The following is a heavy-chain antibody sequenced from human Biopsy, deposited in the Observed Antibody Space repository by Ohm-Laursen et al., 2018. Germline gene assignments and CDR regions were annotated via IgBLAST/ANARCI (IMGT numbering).Heavy chain of an antibody. CDR1: GDSISSYY. V-gene: IGHV4-59*01. J-gene: IGHJ6*02. Sequence: GTLSLTCTVSGDSISSYYWTWIRQPPGKGLECIGYIFYNGSTTYNPSLKSRVTISFDTSKNQFFLRLSSVTAADTAVYYCARDSGILNYGNFKYYHYYGMDVWGQGTKVTVSS. CDR2: IFYNGST. CDR3: ARDSGILNYGNFKYYHYYGMDV. D-gene: IGHD4-11*01.